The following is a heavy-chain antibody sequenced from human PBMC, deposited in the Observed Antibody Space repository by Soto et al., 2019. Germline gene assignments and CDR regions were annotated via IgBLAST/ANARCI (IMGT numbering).Heavy chain of an antibody. CDR3: ARDLTGGPTYYDFWSGYSPADY. Sequence: ASVKVSCKASGYNFTSYYMHWVRQAPGQGLEWMGIIDPSGGSTSYAQKFQGRVSMTRDTSTSTVHMDLNSLRSEDTAVYYCARDLTGGPTYYDFWSGYSPADYWGLGTLVTVSS. V-gene: IGHV1-46*03. CDR2: IDPSGGST. D-gene: IGHD3-3*01. J-gene: IGHJ4*02. CDR1: GYNFTSYY.